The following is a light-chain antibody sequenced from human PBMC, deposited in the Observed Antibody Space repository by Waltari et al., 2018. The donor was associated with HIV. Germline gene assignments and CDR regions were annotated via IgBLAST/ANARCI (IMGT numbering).Light chain of an antibody. J-gene: IGKJ1*01. CDR1: QSSSGN. CDR3: QQYIEWPLT. V-gene: IGKV3-15*01. CDR2: AAS. Sequence: EIVMTQSPGTLSVSPGQRATLACRASQSSSGNRAGYQQKPVQAPRLLIFAASPRATGVPARFSGSGFGTEFTLSITGLQSEDFAIYHCQQYIEWPLTFGQGTNV.